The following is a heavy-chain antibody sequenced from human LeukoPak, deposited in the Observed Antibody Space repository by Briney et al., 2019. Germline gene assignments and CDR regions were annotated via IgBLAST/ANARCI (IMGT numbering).Heavy chain of an antibody. CDR2: IYTSGST. J-gene: IGHJ4*02. CDR1: GGSISSGSYY. Sequence: SQTLSLTCTVSGGSISSGSYYWSWIRQPAGKGLEWIGRIYTSGSTNYNPSLKSRVTISVDTSKNQFSLKLRSVTAADTAVYYCARDLGGRGVREFDYWGQGNLVTVSS. D-gene: IGHD3-10*01. V-gene: IGHV4-61*02. CDR3: ARDLGGRGVREFDY.